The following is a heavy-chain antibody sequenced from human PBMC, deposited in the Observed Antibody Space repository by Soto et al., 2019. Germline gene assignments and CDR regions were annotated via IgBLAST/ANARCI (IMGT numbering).Heavy chain of an antibody. Sequence: SETLSLTCAVSGGSISSGGYSWSWIRQPPGKGLEWIGYIFHSGSTYYNPSLKSRVSLSIDTSKNQFSLNLSSVTAADTAMYYCVRDDGRGYVWGQGTMVTVSS. D-gene: IGHD2-15*01. CDR1: GGSISSGGYS. CDR3: VRDDGRGYV. V-gene: IGHV4-30-2*01. J-gene: IGHJ3*01. CDR2: IFHSGST.